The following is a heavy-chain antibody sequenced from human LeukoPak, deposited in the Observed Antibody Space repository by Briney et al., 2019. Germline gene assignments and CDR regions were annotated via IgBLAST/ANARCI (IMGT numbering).Heavy chain of an antibody. CDR1: GFTFSSYD. CDR2: IGTAGDT. J-gene: IGHJ4*02. D-gene: IGHD6-13*01. V-gene: IGHV3-13*01. CDR3: ARGRGSYQQLVPYFDY. Sequence: GGSLRLSCAASGFTFSSYDMHWVRQATGKGLEWVSAIGTAGDTYYPGSVKGRFTISRENAKNSLYLQMNSLRAGDTAVYYCARGRGSYQQLVPYFDYWGQGTLVTVSS.